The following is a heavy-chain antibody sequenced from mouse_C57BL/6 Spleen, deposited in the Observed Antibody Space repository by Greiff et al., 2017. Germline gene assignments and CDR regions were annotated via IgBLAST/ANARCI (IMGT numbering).Heavy chain of an antibody. CDR2: INPSSGYT. J-gene: IGHJ3*01. D-gene: IGHD2-5*01. Sequence: QVQLKESGAELAKPGASVKLSCKASGYTFTSYWMHWVKQRPGQGLEWIGYINPSSGYTKYNQKFKDKATLTADKSSSTAYMQLSSLTYEDSAVYYCARSYSNPAAWFAYWAKGLWSLSLQ. CDR3: ARSYSNPAAWFAY. CDR1: GYTFTSYW. V-gene: IGHV1-7*01.